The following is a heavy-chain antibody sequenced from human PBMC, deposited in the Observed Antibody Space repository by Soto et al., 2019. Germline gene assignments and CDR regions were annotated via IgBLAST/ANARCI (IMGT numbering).Heavy chain of an antibody. CDR2: IYYSGST. CDR1: GGSISSGDYY. J-gene: IGHJ4*02. CDR3: ATIKLGSNRLDY. V-gene: IGHV4-30-4*01. D-gene: IGHD3-10*01. Sequence: QVQLQESGPGLVKPSQTLSLTCTVSGGSISSGDYYWSWIRQPPGKGLAWIGYIYYSGSTYYNPSLKRRVTISVDTSKNHFSLKLSSVTASDTAVYYFATIKLGSNRLDYWGQGTLVTVSS.